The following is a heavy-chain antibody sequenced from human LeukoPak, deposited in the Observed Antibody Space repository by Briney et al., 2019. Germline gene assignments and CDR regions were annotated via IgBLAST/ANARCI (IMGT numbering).Heavy chain of an antibody. J-gene: IGHJ4*02. CDR1: GGFMDTYY. CDR2: IYYSGST. CDR3: ARGSSAWLRPFDH. V-gene: IGHV4-59*01. Sequence: PSETLSLTCIVSGGFMDTYYWNWIRQPPGKGLEWIGNIYYSGSTLYNPPLESRVTISLDASKSHFSLKLSSVTAADTAVYYCARGSSAWLRPFDHWGQGILVTVSS. D-gene: IGHD5-12*01.